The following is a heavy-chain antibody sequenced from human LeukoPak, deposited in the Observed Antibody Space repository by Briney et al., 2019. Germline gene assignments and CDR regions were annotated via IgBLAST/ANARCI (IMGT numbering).Heavy chain of an antibody. CDR1: GGSVSSGNYY. D-gene: IGHD3-22*01. CDR2: IYYSGST. V-gene: IGHV4-61*01. J-gene: IGHJ4*02. CDR3: AGDPSGYFNY. Sequence: SDTLSLTCTVSGGSVSSGNYYWSWIRQPPGKGLDWIGYIYYSGSTNYNPSLKSRVTISVDTSKNQFSLRLSSVTAADTAVYYCAGDPSGYFNYWGQGTLATVSS.